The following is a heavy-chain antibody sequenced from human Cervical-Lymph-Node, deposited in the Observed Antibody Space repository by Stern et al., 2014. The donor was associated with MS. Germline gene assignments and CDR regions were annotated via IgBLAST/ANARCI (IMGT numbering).Heavy chain of an antibody. CDR2: INTSGST. J-gene: IGHJ5*02. V-gene: IGHV4-61*02. CDR1: SGSIRSGRYY. Sequence: VQLVQSGPGLVKPSQTLSLTCTVSSGSIRSGRYYWSWIRQPAGKGLEWIGRINTSGSTNYNPPLNSRVTISVDTSQHHFSLKLSAGTAADTAVYYCARDWGYCSGGFCYMRFDPWGQGTLVTVSS. CDR3: ARDWGYCSGGFCYMRFDP. D-gene: IGHD2-15*01.